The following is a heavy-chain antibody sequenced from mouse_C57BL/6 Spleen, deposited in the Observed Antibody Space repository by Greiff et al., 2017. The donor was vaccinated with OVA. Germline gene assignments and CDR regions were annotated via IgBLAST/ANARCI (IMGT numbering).Heavy chain of an antibody. V-gene: IGHV5-17*01. Sequence: EVKVVESGGGLVKPGGSLKLSCAASGFTFSDYGMHWVRQAPEKGLEWVAYISSGSSTIYYADTVKGRFTISRDNAKNTLFLQMTSLRSEDTAMYYCARGGLIPYAMDYWGQGTSVTVSS. D-gene: IGHD3-3*01. J-gene: IGHJ4*01. CDR2: ISSGSSTI. CDR3: ARGGLIPYAMDY. CDR1: GFTFSDYG.